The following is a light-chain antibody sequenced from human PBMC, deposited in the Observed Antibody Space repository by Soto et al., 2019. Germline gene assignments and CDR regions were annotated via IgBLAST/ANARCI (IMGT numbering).Light chain of an antibody. CDR2: DAS. CDR1: QSVSIW. V-gene: IGKV1-5*01. J-gene: IGKJ1*01. Sequence: DIQMTQSPSTLSASVGDTVTITCRASQSVSIWLAWYQKKPGKAPQVLIWDASTLQRGVPSRFSGSGSGTEFTLTISSLQPEDFATYYCQQYNGYSTWTFGQGNKVEIK. CDR3: QQYNGYSTWT.